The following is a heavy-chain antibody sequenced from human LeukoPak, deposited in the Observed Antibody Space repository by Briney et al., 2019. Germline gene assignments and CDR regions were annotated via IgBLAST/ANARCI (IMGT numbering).Heavy chain of an antibody. D-gene: IGHD4-17*01. Sequence: GGSLRLSCAASGFTFSSYWMSWVRQAPGKGLEWVANIKQDGSEKYYVDSVKGRFTISRDNAKNTLYLQMNSLRAEDTAVYYCARDRTVTTNPYYFDYWGQGSLVTVSS. CDR2: IKQDGSEK. CDR3: ARDRTVTTNPYYFDY. J-gene: IGHJ4*02. V-gene: IGHV3-7*01. CDR1: GFTFSSYW.